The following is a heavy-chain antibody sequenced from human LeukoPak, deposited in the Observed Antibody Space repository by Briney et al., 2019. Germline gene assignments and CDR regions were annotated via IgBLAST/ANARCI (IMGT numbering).Heavy chain of an antibody. D-gene: IGHD7-27*01. CDR3: AHRNWVY. J-gene: IGHJ4*02. Sequence: PGGSLRLSCVASGFTFSDYSMNWVRQAPGKGLEWVSYISSSTSTMYYADSVKGRFTISRDNAKNSLYLQMDSLRDEDTAVYYCAHRNWVYWGQGTLVTVSS. CDR2: ISSSTSTM. CDR1: GFTFSDYS. V-gene: IGHV3-48*02.